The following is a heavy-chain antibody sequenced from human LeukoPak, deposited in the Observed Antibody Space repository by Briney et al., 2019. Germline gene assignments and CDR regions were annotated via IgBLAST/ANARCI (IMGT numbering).Heavy chain of an antibody. CDR1: GYTFTGYY. Sequence: ASVKVSCKASGYTFTGYYMHWVRQAPGQGLEWMGWINPNSGGTNYAQKFQGRVTMTRDTSISTAYMELSRLRSDDTAVYYCASTPAVYYDFWSGYYYFDYWGQGTLVTVSS. CDR2: INPNSGGT. J-gene: IGHJ4*02. CDR3: ASTPAVYYDFWSGYYYFDY. V-gene: IGHV1-2*02. D-gene: IGHD3-3*01.